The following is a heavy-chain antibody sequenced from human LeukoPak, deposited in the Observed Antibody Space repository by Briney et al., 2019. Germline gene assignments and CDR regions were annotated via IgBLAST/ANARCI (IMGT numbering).Heavy chain of an antibody. Sequence: SETLSLTCTVSGGSISSYYWSWIRQPPGKGLEWIGYIYTSGSTNYNPSLKSRVTISVDTSKNQFSLKLSSVTAADTAMYYCARHLPPPSPHTYSFDYWGQGTLVTVSS. J-gene: IGHJ4*02. CDR3: ARHLPPPSPHTYSFDY. CDR2: IYTSGST. D-gene: IGHD5-18*01. V-gene: IGHV4-4*09. CDR1: GGSISSYY.